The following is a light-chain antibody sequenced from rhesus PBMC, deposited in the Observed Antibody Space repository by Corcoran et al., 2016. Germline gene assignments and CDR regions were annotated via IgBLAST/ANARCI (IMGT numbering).Light chain of an antibody. J-gene: IGKJ1*01. Sequence: DIQMTQSPSSLSASVGDTVTITCRASQGISSWLAWYQQKPGKAPKLLIYKASRLQSGVPSRFSGSGSGTDFTLPIPSLQPEDFATYYCLQYSITPRTFGQGTKVEIK. CDR1: QGISSW. V-gene: IGKV1-22*01. CDR2: KAS. CDR3: LQYSITPRT.